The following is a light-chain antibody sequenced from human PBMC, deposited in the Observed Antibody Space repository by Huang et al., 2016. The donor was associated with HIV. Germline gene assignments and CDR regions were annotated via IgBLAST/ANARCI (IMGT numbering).Light chain of an antibody. CDR1: QTISSHY. CDR3: QQYGNSPPYT. CDR2: GTS. J-gene: IGKJ2*01. V-gene: IGKV3-20*01. Sequence: EVVLTQSPGTLSLSPGERATLSCRASQTISSHYFAGYQQKPGQAPRLLIYGTSNRATGMPDRFSGSGSGTDCTLTISRLEPEDFAVYYCQQYGNSPPYTFGQGTTLDIK.